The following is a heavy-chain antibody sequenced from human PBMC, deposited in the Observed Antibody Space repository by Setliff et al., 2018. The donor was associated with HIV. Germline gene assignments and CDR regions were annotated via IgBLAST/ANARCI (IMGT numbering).Heavy chain of an antibody. D-gene: IGHD3-3*01. CDR3: ARGPQYNFWGGYLGL. Sequence: GESLKISCVASGLTFSNYWMHWVRQAPGKGLVWVSRIDSDGSDTDYADSVRGRFTISRDNAKNTLYLHMTSLRAEDTAVYYCARGPQYNFWGGYLGLWGRGTLVTVSS. V-gene: IGHV3-74*01. J-gene: IGHJ4*02. CDR2: IDSDGSDT. CDR1: GLTFSNYW.